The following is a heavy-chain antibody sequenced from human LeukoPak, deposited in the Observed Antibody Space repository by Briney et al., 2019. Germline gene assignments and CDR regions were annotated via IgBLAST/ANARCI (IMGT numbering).Heavy chain of an antibody. D-gene: IGHD6-6*01. Sequence: GASVKVSCKASGYTFTGYYMHWVRQAPGQGLEWMGWINPNSGGTNYAQKFQGWVTMTRDTSISTAYMELSSLRSEDTAVYYCARAPRIAARNWFDPWGQGTLVTVSS. V-gene: IGHV1-2*04. CDR2: INPNSGGT. CDR3: ARAPRIAARNWFDP. J-gene: IGHJ5*02. CDR1: GYTFTGYY.